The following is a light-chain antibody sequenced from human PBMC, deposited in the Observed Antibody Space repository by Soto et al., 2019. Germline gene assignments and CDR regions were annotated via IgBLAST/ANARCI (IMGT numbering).Light chain of an antibody. CDR3: QQYGSSPLYT. CDR1: QSVSSSY. J-gene: IGKJ2*01. Sequence: EIVLTQSPGTLSLSPGERATLSCRASQSVSSSYLAWYQQKPGQAPRLLIYGASSRATGIPDRFSGSGSGTDFTLTISRLEPEDFAMYYCQQYGSSPLYTFGQWTKLEIK. V-gene: IGKV3-20*01. CDR2: GAS.